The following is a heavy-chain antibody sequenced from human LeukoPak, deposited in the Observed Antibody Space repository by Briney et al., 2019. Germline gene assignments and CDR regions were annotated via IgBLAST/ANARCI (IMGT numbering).Heavy chain of an antibody. Sequence: GGSLRLSCAASGFTFSSYAMSWVRQAPGKGLEWVANIKQDGSEKYYVDSVKGRFTISRDNAKNSLYLQMNSLRAEDTAVYYCARSGNTGRNWYFDLWGRGTLVTVSS. V-gene: IGHV3-7*01. CDR1: GFTFSSYA. J-gene: IGHJ2*01. D-gene: IGHD3-10*01. CDR2: IKQDGSEK. CDR3: ARSGNTGRNWYFDL.